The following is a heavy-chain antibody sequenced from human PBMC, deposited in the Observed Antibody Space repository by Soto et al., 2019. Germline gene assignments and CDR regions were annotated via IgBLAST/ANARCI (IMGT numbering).Heavy chain of an antibody. J-gene: IGHJ4*02. CDR3: KADGGINFDY. Sequence: SETLSLTCAVYGGSFSGYYWSWIRQPPGKGLEWIGEINHSGSTNYNPSLKSRVTISVDTSKNQFSLKLSSVTAADTAVYYCKADGGINFDYWGQGTLVTVSS. V-gene: IGHV4-34*01. CDR1: GGSFSGYY. D-gene: IGHD3-16*01. CDR2: INHSGST.